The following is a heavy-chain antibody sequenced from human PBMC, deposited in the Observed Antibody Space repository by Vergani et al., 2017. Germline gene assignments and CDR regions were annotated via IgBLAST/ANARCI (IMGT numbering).Heavy chain of an antibody. J-gene: IGHJ4*02. V-gene: IGHV5-51*01. CDR1: GYSFTSYW. D-gene: IGHD3-22*01. CDR2: IYPGDSDT. CDR3: ARHPPAYDSSGYYFDY. Sequence: EVQLVQSGAEVKKPGESLKISCKGSGYSFTSYWIGWVRQMPGKGLEWMGIIYPGDSDTRYSPSFQGQVTLSADKSISTAYLQWSSLKASDTAMYYCARHPPAYDSSGYYFDYWGQGTLVTVSS.